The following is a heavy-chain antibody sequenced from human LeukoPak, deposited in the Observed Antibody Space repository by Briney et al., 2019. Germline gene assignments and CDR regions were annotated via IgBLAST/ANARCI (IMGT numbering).Heavy chain of an antibody. CDR1: GLTFSRYA. D-gene: IGHD3-3*01. J-gene: IGHJ4*02. Sequence: KPGGSLRLSCAASGLTFSRYAMQWVRQAPGKGLEWVSAISGSGGSTYYADSVKGRFTISRDNSKNTLYLQMNSLRAEDTAVYYCAKSPLGIGGQEDYWGQGTLVTVSS. CDR2: ISGSGGST. CDR3: AKSPLGIGGQEDY. V-gene: IGHV3-23*01.